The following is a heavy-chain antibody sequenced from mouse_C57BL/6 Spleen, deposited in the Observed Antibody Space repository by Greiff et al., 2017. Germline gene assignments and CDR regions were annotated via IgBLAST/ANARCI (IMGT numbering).Heavy chain of an antibody. CDR3: ARGDYDEGWFAY. CDR2: IYPGDGDT. D-gene: IGHD2-4*01. J-gene: IGHJ3*01. CDR1: GYAFSSYW. Sequence: LVESGAELVKPGASVKISCKASGYAFSSYWMNWVKQRPGKSLEWIGQIYPGDGDTNYNGKFKGKATLTADKSSSTAYMQLSSLTSEDSAVYFCARGDYDEGWFAYWGQGTLVTVSA. V-gene: IGHV1-80*01.